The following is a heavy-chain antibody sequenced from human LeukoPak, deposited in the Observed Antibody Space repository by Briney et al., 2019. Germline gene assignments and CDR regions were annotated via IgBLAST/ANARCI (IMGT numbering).Heavy chain of an antibody. Sequence: GGSLRLYCAASGFTFSSYAMHWVRQAPGKGLEWVAVISYDGSNKYYADSVKGRFTISRDNSKNTLYLQMNSPRAEDTAVYYCARDQSTSEYFDWLSPDYWGQGTLVTVSS. CDR2: ISYDGSNK. D-gene: IGHD3-9*01. CDR1: GFTFSSYA. CDR3: ARDQSTSEYFDWLSPDY. J-gene: IGHJ4*02. V-gene: IGHV3-30-3*01.